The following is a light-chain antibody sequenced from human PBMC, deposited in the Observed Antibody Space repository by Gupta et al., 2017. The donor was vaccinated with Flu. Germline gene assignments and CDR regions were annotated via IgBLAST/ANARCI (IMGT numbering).Light chain of an antibody. CDR1: QSVSSSY. CDR2: GAS. Sequence: EIVLPLSPGPLSLSPGARATLSCRASQSVSSSYLAWYQQKPGQAPRLLIYGASSRATGIPDRFSGSGSGTDFTLTISRLEPEDFAVYYCQQYGSSSITFGQGTRLEIK. CDR3: QQYGSSSIT. V-gene: IGKV3-20*01. J-gene: IGKJ5*01.